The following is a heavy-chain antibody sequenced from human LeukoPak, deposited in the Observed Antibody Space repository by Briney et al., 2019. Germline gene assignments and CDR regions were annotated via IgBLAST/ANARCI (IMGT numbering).Heavy chain of an antibody. V-gene: IGHV3-21*01. CDR2: ISSNSSYI. Sequence: GGSLRLSCAASGFTFSSYSMNWVRQAPGKGLEWVSSISSNSSYIYYADSVKGRFTISRDNAKNSLYLQMNSLRAEDTAVYYCARRVDYGDYGVRYYYGMDVWGQGTTVTVSS. J-gene: IGHJ6*02. CDR1: GFTFSSYS. CDR3: ARRVDYGDYGVRYYYGMDV. D-gene: IGHD4-17*01.